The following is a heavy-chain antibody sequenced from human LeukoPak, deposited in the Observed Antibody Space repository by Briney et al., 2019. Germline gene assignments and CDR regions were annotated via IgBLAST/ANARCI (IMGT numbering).Heavy chain of an antibody. CDR3: ALDCSGGSCFPPYYYGMDV. V-gene: IGHV4-30-2*01. Sequence: PSETLSLTCAVSGGSISSGGYSWRWLRQPPGKVLEWIGYIDHSGSTYYNASLNRRVTISVNRSKNQSSLKLSSVPAADTAVYYCALDCSGGSCFPPYYYGMDVWGQGTTVTVSS. CDR1: GGSISSGGYS. D-gene: IGHD2-15*01. CDR2: IDHSGST. J-gene: IGHJ6*02.